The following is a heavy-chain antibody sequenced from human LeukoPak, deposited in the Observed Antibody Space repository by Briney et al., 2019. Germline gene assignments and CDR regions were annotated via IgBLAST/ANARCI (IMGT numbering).Heavy chain of an antibody. CDR3: ARHGLYDSTDYWTFQH. CDR2: ISSSSNYK. J-gene: IGHJ1*01. V-gene: IGHV3-11*06. D-gene: IGHD3-22*01. Sequence: GGSLRLSCAASGFTFSDYYMSWIRQAPGKGLEWISYISSSSNYKNYADSVQGRFTISSDNAKSALYLQMNGLRAVDTAVYYCARHGLYDSTDYWTFQHWGQGTLVTVSS. CDR1: GFTFSDYY.